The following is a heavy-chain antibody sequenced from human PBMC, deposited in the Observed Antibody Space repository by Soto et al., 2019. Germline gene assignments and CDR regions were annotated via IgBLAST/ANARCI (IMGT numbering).Heavy chain of an antibody. CDR1: GYRFSSYW. CDR2: IYPSDSDT. V-gene: IGHV5-51*01. J-gene: IGHJ4*02. CDR3: ARIFYSSSWYFDS. D-gene: IGHD6-13*01. Sequence: GESLKISCKGSGYRFSSYWMGGVRQMPGKGLEGMGIIYPSDSDTRYSPSFQGQVTISGDKSISTAYLQWSSLKASDTAIYYCARIFYSSSWYFDSWGQGTQVTVSS.